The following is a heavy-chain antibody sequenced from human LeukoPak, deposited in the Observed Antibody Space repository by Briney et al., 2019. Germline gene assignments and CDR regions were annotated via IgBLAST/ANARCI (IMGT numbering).Heavy chain of an antibody. J-gene: IGHJ2*01. Sequence: PSETLSLTCTVSGGSIRNYYWSWIRQPPGKGLEWIGYIYYSGSTNYNPSLKSRFTISVDTSKNQFSLKLSSVTAADTAVYYCARVYYSSSYDYWYFDLWGRGTLVTVSS. CDR2: IYYSGST. CDR3: ARVYYSSSYDYWYFDL. V-gene: IGHV4-59*01. D-gene: IGHD6-13*01. CDR1: GGSIRNYY.